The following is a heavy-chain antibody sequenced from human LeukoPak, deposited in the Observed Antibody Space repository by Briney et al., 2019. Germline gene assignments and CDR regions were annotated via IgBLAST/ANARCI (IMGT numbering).Heavy chain of an antibody. V-gene: IGHV4-59*08. CDR1: GGSISSYY. CDR2: IYYSGCT. D-gene: IGHD3-22*01. Sequence: NPSETLSLTCTVSGGSISSYYWSWIRQPPGKGLEWIGYIYYSGCTNYNPSLKSRVTISVDTSKNQFSLKLSSVTAADTAVYYCARRQRIVVGSPNHAFDIWGQGTMVTVSS. CDR3: ARRQRIVVGSPNHAFDI. J-gene: IGHJ3*02.